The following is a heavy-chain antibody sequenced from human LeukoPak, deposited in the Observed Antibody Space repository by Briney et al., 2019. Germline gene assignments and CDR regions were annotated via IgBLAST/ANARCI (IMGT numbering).Heavy chain of an antibody. D-gene: IGHD3-10*01. CDR3: ARDGFEYVVRSYNWFDP. V-gene: IGHV1-46*01. CDR1: GYTFTSYY. CDR2: INPSGGST. Sequence: AASVKVSCKASGYTFTSYYMHWVRQAPGQGLEWMGIINPSGGSTSYAQKFRGRVTMTRDTSTSTVYMELSSLRSEDTAVYYCARDGFEYVVRSYNWFDPWGQGTLVTVSS. J-gene: IGHJ5*02.